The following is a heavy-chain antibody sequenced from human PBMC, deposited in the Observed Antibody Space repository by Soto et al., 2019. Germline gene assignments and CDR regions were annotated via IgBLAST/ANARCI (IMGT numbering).Heavy chain of an antibody. CDR3: TRDHYNDYDRAFDY. Sequence: EVQLVESGGGLVQPGGSLRLACAASGFTFSSYRMHWVRQAPGKGLVWVSRINSDGSSTNYADSVKGRFTIFRDNAKNTLYLKMNSLRAEDTAVYYCTRDHYNDYDRAFDYWGQGTLVTVSS. V-gene: IGHV3-74*01. D-gene: IGHD5-12*01. CDR2: INSDGSST. J-gene: IGHJ4*02. CDR1: GFTFSSYR.